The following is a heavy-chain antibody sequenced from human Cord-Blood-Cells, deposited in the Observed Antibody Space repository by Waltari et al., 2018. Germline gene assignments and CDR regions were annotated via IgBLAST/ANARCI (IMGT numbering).Heavy chain of an antibody. CDR2: ISSSGSTI. CDR3: ARDTWYFDL. J-gene: IGHJ2*01. V-gene: IGHV3-48*03. CDR1: GLTVSSYE. Sequence: EVQLVDTGGGLVQPGGCLRRACEASGLTVSSYEMNWVRQAPGKGLEWVSYISSSGSTIYYADSVKGRFTISRDNAKNSLYLQMNSLRAEDTAVYYCARDTWYFDLWGRGTLVTVSS.